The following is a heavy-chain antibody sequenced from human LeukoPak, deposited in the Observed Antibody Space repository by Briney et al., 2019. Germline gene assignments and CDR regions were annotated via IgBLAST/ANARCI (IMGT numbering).Heavy chain of an antibody. J-gene: IGHJ4*02. CDR3: AKNAHYQGYSYGGIDY. D-gene: IGHD5-18*01. Sequence: GGSLRLSCAASGFTFSNYAMNWVRQPPGKGPEWVAVISYDGSDKYSADSVKGRFTISRDNSKNTLYLQMNSLRAEDTAVYYCAKNAHYQGYSYGGIDYWGQGTLVTVSS. V-gene: IGHV3-30*18. CDR2: ISYDGSDK. CDR1: GFTFSNYA.